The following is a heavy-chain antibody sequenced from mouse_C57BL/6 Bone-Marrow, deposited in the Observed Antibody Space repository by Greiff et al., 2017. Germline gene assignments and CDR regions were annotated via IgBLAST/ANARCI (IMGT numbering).Heavy chain of an antibody. V-gene: IGHV1-80*01. D-gene: IGHD1-1*01. CDR2: IYPGDGDT. CDR3: ARAYYYGSSYGYYAMDY. J-gene: IGHJ4*01. CDR1: GYAFSSYW. Sequence: QVQLQQSGAELVKPGASVKISCKASGYAFSSYWMNWVKQRPGKGLEWIGQIYPGDGDTNYNGKFKGKATLTADKSSSTAYMQLSSLTSEDSAVYFCARAYYYGSSYGYYAMDYWGQGTSVTVSS.